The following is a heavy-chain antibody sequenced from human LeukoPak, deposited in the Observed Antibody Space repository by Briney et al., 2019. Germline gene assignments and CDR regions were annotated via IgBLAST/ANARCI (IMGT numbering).Heavy chain of an antibody. Sequence: ASVKVSCKASGYTFTSYDINWVRQATGQGLEWMGWMNPNSGNTGYAQKFQGRVTMTRNTSISTAYMELSSLRSEDTAVYYCARRRQTNWNPMGYNWFDPWGQGTLATVSS. D-gene: IGHD1-1*01. CDR2: MNPNSGNT. CDR3: ARRRQTNWNPMGYNWFDP. V-gene: IGHV1-8*01. J-gene: IGHJ5*02. CDR1: GYTFTSYD.